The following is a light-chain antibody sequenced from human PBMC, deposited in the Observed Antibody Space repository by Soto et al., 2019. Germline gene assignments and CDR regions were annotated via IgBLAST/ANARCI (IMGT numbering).Light chain of an antibody. CDR3: CSYAGSSTLG. CDR2: EVT. V-gene: IGLV2-23*02. CDR1: SSDIGSYNL. Sequence: QSVLTQPASVSGSPGQSITISCTGTSSDIGSYNLVSWYQQHPGKAPKLIIYEVTKRPSGISNRFSGSKSGNTASLTISGLQTEDEADYYCCSYAGSSTLGFGGGTKVTVL. J-gene: IGLJ2*01.